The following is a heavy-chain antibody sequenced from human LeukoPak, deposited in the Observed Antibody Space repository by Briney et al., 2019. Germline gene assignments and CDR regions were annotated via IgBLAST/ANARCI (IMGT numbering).Heavy chain of an antibody. CDR1: RYTFTNYY. CDR2: INPKTGDT. CDR3: APAPDISYYFDY. J-gene: IGHJ4*02. Sequence: GASVKVSCKASRYTFTNYYMHWLRQAPGQGLEWLGWINPKTGDTNHAQQFQGRITMIRDTSISTAYMELNRLRSDDTAVYYCAPAPDISYYFDYWGQGTLVTVSS. D-gene: IGHD2-15*01. V-gene: IGHV1-2*02.